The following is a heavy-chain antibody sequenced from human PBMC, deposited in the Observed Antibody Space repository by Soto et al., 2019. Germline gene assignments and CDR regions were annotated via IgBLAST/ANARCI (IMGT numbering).Heavy chain of an antibody. CDR2: IYYSGST. D-gene: IGHD3-3*01. CDR1: GGYISSGGYY. J-gene: IGHJ5*02. Sequence: ASETLSLTCTVSGGYISSGGYYWSWIRQHPGKGLEWIGYIYYSGSTYYNPSLKSRVTISVDTSKNQFSLKLSSVTAADTAVYYCARLEWPQITNWFDPWGQGTLVTVSS. V-gene: IGHV4-31*03. CDR3: ARLEWPQITNWFDP.